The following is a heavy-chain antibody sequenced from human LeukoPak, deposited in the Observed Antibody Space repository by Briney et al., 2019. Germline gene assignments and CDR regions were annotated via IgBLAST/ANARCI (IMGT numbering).Heavy chain of an antibody. V-gene: IGHV1-69*06. CDR2: IIPIFGTA. J-gene: IGHJ4*02. CDR1: GGTFSSYA. Sequence: GASVKVSCKASGGTFSSYAISWVRQAPGQGLEWMGRIIPIFGTANYAQKFQGRVTITADTSTDTAYMELSSLRSEDTAVYYCAIGLGYYDSSGYYYENFDYWGQGTLVTVSS. D-gene: IGHD3-22*01. CDR3: AIGLGYYDSSGYYYENFDY.